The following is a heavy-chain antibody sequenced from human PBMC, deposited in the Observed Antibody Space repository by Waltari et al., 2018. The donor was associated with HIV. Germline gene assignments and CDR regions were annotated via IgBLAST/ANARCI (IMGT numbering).Heavy chain of an antibody. CDR2: IRSKANSYAT. CDR1: GFTFSGSA. V-gene: IGHV3-73*02. J-gene: IGHJ4*02. D-gene: IGHD1-1*01. CDR3: TQTSGGGNWNISHY. Sequence: EVQLVESGGGLVQPGGSLKLSCAASGFTFSGSAMHWVRQASGKGLEWVGRIRSKANSYATAYAASVKGRFTISRDDSKNTAYLQMNSLKTEDTAVYYCTQTSGGGNWNISHYWGQGTLVTVSS.